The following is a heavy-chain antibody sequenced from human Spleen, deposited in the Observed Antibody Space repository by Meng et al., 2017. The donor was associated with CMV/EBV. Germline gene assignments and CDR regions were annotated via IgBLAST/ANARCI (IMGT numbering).Heavy chain of an antibody. CDR1: GRSFSGYY. Sequence: LQQWGAGRLTPSQTLSLPRSVYGRSFSGYYWSWIRQPPGKGLGWIGEINHSGSTNYNPSLKSRVTISVDTSKNQFSLKLSSVTAADTAVYYCARGAYSSSWTFDYWGQGTLVTVSS. J-gene: IGHJ4*02. CDR2: INHSGST. CDR3: ARGAYSSSWTFDY. D-gene: IGHD6-13*01. V-gene: IGHV4-34*01.